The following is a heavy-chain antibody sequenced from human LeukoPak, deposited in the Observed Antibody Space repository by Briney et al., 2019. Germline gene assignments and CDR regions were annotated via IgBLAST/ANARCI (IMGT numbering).Heavy chain of an antibody. CDR3: ARTVRGRGGYPGLDY. CDR1: GGSISSSRYY. CDR2: IYYSGST. D-gene: IGHD5-12*01. J-gene: IGHJ4*02. Sequence: PSETLSLTCTVSGGSISSSRYYWGWIRQPPGKGLEWIGSIYYSGSTYYNPSLKSRVTISVDTSKNQFSLKLSSVTAADTAVYYCARTVRGRGGYPGLDYWGQGTLVTVSS. V-gene: IGHV4-39*01.